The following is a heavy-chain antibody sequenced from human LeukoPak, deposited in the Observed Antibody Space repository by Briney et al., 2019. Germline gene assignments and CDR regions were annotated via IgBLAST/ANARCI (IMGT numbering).Heavy chain of an antibody. CDR2: LNSDRSST. CDR1: GFTFSNYW. J-gene: IGHJ4*02. Sequence: GGSLRLSCAASGFTFSNYWVHWVRQAPGKGLVWVSRLNSDRSSTNYADSVKGRFTISRDNAKNTLYLQMNSLRDEDTAVFYCARSRYDYIWGIDYWGQGTLVTISS. V-gene: IGHV3-74*01. CDR3: ARSRYDYIWGIDY. D-gene: IGHD3-16*01.